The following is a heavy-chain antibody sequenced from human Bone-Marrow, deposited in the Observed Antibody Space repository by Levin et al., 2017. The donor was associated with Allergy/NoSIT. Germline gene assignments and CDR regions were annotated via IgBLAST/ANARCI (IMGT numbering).Heavy chain of an antibody. CDR2: IYGNDDK. J-gene: IGHJ4*02. Sequence: QTLSLTCTFSGFSLSTTAVAVAWIRQPTGKALEWLALIYGNDDKNYNPSLKNRVTITKDTSKNQVVLTMTNMDPVDTATYFCAHRTRNTYDYWGQGTLVTVSS. D-gene: IGHD4-11*01. CDR1: GFSLSTTAVA. CDR3: AHRTRNTYDY. V-gene: IGHV2-5*01.